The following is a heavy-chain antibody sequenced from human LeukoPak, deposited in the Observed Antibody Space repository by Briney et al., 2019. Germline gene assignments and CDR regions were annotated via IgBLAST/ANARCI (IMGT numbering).Heavy chain of an antibody. CDR3: ASPYDILTGGGYYYGMDV. Sequence: SVKVSCKASGGTFSSYAISWVRQAPGQGLEWMGGIIPIFGSANYAQKFQGRVTITADESTSTAYMELSSLRSEDTAVYYCASPYDILTGGGYYYGMDVWGQGTTVTVSS. D-gene: IGHD3-9*01. CDR2: IIPIFGSA. J-gene: IGHJ6*02. CDR1: GGTFSSYA. V-gene: IGHV1-69*13.